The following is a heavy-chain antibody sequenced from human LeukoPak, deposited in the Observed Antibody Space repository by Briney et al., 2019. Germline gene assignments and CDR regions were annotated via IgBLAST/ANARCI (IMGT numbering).Heavy chain of an antibody. Sequence: RSGGSLTLSCAASGLTYSNAWMSWVRHAPGKGLGWVGRIKSKADGGTTDYAAPVKGRFTTARDDSKNTLYLQMNSLQTEDTAVYYCGGELPPFDYWGRGTLVTVSS. CDR1: GLTYSNAW. D-gene: IGHD3-10*01. CDR3: GGELPPFDY. CDR2: IKSKADGGTT. J-gene: IGHJ4*02. V-gene: IGHV3-15*01.